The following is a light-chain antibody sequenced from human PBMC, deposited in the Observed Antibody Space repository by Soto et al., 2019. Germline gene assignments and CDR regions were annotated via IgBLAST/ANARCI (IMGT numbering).Light chain of an antibody. Sequence: DIQMTQSPSSLSASVGDRVTITCRSSQTISTYLQWLHQKPGKAPNLLIYDASSLQTGVPSRFSGSGSGTDFTLTISSLQPEDFGTYYCQQTYSNFVSFGGGTRVEMK. V-gene: IGKV1-39*01. CDR1: QTISTY. CDR2: DAS. J-gene: IGKJ4*01. CDR3: QQTYSNFVS.